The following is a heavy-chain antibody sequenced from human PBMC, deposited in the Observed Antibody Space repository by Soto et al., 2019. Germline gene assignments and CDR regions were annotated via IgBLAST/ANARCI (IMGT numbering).Heavy chain of an antibody. J-gene: IGHJ6*02. Sequence: PGGSLRLSCAASGFTFSSYGMHWVRQAPGKGLEWVAVISYDGSNKYYADSVKGRFTISRDNSKNTLYLQMNSLRAEDTAVYYCAKDRTVTTFFYYYYGMDVWGPGTTVTVSS. V-gene: IGHV3-30*18. CDR2: ISYDGSNK. D-gene: IGHD4-17*01. CDR3: AKDRTVTTFFYYYYGMDV. CDR1: GFTFSSYG.